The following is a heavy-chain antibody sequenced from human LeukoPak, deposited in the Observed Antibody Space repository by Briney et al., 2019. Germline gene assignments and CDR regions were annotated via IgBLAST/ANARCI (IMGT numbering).Heavy chain of an antibody. J-gene: IGHJ4*02. Sequence: GGSLRLSCAASEFTFSSYAMSWVRQAPGKGLEWVSAISGGSGTTYYADSVKGRFTISRDNSKNTLYLQMNSLRAEDTAVYYCAQALWKHLVPAHYFDSWGQGTLVTVSS. D-gene: IGHD6-13*01. V-gene: IGHV3-23*01. CDR3: AQALWKHLVPAHYFDS. CDR1: EFTFSSYA. CDR2: ISGGSGTT.